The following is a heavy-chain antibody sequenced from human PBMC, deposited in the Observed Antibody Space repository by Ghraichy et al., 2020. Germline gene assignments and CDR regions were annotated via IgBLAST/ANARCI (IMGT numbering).Heavy chain of an antibody. CDR3: ARGVGSLRFVDY. Sequence: GGSLRLSCAASGFTFTRHYMTWVRQGPGKGLEWVSSISSSSSYIYYADSVKGRFTISRDNAKNSLYLQMNSLRAEDTAVYYCARGVGSLRFVDYWGQGTLVTVSS. CDR2: ISSSSSYI. V-gene: IGHV3-21*01. CDR1: GFTFTRHY. D-gene: IGHD3-3*01. J-gene: IGHJ4*02.